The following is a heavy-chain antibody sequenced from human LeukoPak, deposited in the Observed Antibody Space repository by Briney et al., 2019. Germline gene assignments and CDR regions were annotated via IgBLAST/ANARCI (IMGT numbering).Heavy chain of an antibody. CDR2: IYYSGST. J-gene: IGHJ5*02. CDR1: GGSVSSGSYY. V-gene: IGHV4-61*01. Sequence: SETLSLTCTVSGGSVSSGSYYWSWIRQPPGKGLEWIGYIYYSGSTNYNPSLKSRVTISVDTSKNQFSLKLSSVTAADTAVYYCARDYYDSSGYFNWFDPWGQGTLVTVSS. CDR3: ARDYYDSSGYFNWFDP. D-gene: IGHD3-22*01.